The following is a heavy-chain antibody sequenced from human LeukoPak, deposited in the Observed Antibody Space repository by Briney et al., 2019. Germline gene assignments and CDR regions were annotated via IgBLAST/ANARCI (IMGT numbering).Heavy chain of an antibody. Sequence: ASVKVSCKASGYTFASYYMHWVRQAPGQGLEWMGIINPSGGSTTYAQKFRGRVTMTRDTSTSTVYMELSRLRSEDTAVYYCARDSTPTYYSGTYYFEYWGQGTLVTASS. CDR3: ARDSTPTYYSGTYYFEY. CDR2: INPSGGST. CDR1: GYTFASYY. V-gene: IGHV1-46*01. J-gene: IGHJ4*02. D-gene: IGHD1-26*01.